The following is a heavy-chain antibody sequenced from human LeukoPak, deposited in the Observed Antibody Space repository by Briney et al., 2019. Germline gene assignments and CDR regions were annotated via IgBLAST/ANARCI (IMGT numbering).Heavy chain of an antibody. CDR1: GFTFTTYS. CDR3: MSDLDN. Sequence: GGSLRLSREASGFTFTTYSMNWVRQAPGKGLEWVSYISSSSTTIYYADSVKGRFTISRDDSKNTLYLQMNSLKTEDTAIYYCMSDLDNWGQGTLVTVSS. V-gene: IGHV3-48*01. CDR2: ISSSSTTI. J-gene: IGHJ4*02.